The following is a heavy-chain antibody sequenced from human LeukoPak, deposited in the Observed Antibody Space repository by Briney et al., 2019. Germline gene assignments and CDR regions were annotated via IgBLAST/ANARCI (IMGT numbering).Heavy chain of an antibody. J-gene: IGHJ4*02. CDR3: AKCLLLRSDDYAPFDY. CDR2: ISGRGDNT. V-gene: IGHV3-23*01. CDR1: GFTFSSYA. D-gene: IGHD4-17*01. Sequence: PGGSLRLSCAASGFTFSSYAMNWVRQAPGKGLEWVSAISGRGDNTYYTDSVRGRFTISRDNSRNTLYLQMNSLRAEDTAVYYCAKCLLLRSDDYAPFDYWGQGTLVTVSS.